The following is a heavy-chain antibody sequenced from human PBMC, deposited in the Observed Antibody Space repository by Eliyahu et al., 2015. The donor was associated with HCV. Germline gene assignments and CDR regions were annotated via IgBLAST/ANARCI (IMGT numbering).Heavy chain of an antibody. J-gene: IGHJ4*02. D-gene: IGHD1-7*01. Sequence: KLSETLSLTCTVPHGPLGTTNPYWAWIRLPPGKGLEWIGTIFNGEIIYQNPSLRSRVTMSVDTSKTHFSLRLNSVTAADTATYYCAIHYWDFQSDIWGQGILVTVSP. CDR1: HGPLGTTNPY. CDR3: AIHYWDFQSDI. V-gene: IGHV4-39*02. CDR2: IFNGEII.